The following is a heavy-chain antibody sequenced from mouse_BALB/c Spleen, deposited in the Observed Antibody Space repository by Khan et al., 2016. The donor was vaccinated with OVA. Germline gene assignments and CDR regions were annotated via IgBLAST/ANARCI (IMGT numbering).Heavy chain of an antibody. J-gene: IGHJ4*01. CDR1: GYTFTTAG. V-gene: IGHV9-4*02. D-gene: IGHD2-14*01. CDR3: ARGGAAYYRNDGGAMEY. CDR2: INTHSGVP. Sequence: QVQLKQSGPEPKKPGETVRISCKASGYTFTTAGIQWVQKMPGKGLKWIGWINTHSGVPKYAEDFKGRFSFSLEISVNTAYLQITNLKNEDTATYFCARGGAAYYRNDGGAMEYWGQGTSDTVCS.